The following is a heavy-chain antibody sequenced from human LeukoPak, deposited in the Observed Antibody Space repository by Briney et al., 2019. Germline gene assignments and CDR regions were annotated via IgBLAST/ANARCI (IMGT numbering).Heavy chain of an antibody. CDR3: ARGALDAATPFDS. CDR2: ISSSSSYI. Sequence: PGGSLRLPCAASGFTFSSYSMNWVRQAPGKGLEWVSSISSSSSYIYYADSLKGRFTISRHNAKKSVYLQMNSLRAEDTAVYYCARGALDAATPFDSWGQGTLVTVSS. D-gene: IGHD2-15*01. J-gene: IGHJ5*01. CDR1: GFTFSSYS. V-gene: IGHV3-21*01.